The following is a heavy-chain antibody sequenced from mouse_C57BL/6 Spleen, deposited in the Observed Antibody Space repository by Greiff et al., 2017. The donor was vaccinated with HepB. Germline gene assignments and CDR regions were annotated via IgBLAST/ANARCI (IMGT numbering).Heavy chain of an antibody. D-gene: IGHD6-5*01. V-gene: IGHV1-52*01. CDR1: GYTFTSYW. J-gene: IGHJ3*01. CDR2: IDPSDSET. Sequence: QVQLQQPGAELVRPGSSVKLSCTASGYTFTSYWMHWVKQRPIQGLEWIGNIDPSDSETHYNQKFKDKATLTVDKSSSTAYMQLSSLTSEDAAVYYCARSAYGKFAYWGQGTLVTVSA. CDR3: ARSAYGKFAY.